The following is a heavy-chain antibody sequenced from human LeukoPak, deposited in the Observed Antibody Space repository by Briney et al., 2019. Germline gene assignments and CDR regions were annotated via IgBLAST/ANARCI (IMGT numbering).Heavy chain of an antibody. CDR2: MWYDGSKK. D-gene: IGHD5-18*01. CDR3: ASRKDTPHLPDY. CDR1: GFTFSTYG. V-gene: IGHV3-33*01. Sequence: GRSLRLSCGASGFTFSTYGMQWVRQAPGKGLEWVAVMWYDGSKKYYADSVKGRFTVSRDNSKNALYLQMNSLRTEDTAVYYCASRKDTPHLPDYWGQGTLVTVSS. J-gene: IGHJ4*02.